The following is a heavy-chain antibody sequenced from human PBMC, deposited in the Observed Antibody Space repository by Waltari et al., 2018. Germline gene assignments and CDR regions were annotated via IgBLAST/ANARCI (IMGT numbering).Heavy chain of an antibody. CDR2: ISYDGSNK. D-gene: IGHD6-13*01. CDR1: GFTFSSYA. V-gene: IGHV3-30-3*01. CDR3: AREEQQLGYFDY. J-gene: IGHJ4*02. Sequence: QVQLVESGGGVVQPGRSLRLSCAASGFTFSSYAMHWVRQAPGEGLEWVAVISYDGSNKYYADSVKGRFTISRDNSKNTLYLQMNSLRAEDTAVYYCAREEQQLGYFDYWGQGTLVTVSS.